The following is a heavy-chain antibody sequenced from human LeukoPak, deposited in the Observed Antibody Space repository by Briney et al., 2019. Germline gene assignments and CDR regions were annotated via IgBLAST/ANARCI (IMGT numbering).Heavy chain of an antibody. Sequence: GGSLRLSCAASGFTFTNYALHWVRQAPGKGLEWVAVISYDGSNQYYADSVKGRFTISRDNSKNTLYLQMNSLRAEDTAVYYCARSKVDTAMVIMYYFDYWGQGTLVTVSS. CDR1: GFTFTNYA. CDR2: ISYDGSNQ. V-gene: IGHV3-30-3*01. J-gene: IGHJ4*02. D-gene: IGHD5-18*01. CDR3: ARSKVDTAMVIMYYFDY.